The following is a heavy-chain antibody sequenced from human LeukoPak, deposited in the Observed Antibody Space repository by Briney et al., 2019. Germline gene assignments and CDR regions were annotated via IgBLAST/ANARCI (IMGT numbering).Heavy chain of an antibody. J-gene: IGHJ4*02. CDR1: GFTFSSYW. V-gene: IGHV3-74*01. CDR2: INSDGSST. Sequence: PGGSLRLSCAASGFTFSSYWMHWVRQAPGKGLVWVSRINSDGSSTSYADSVKGRFTISRDNAKNTLYLQMNSPRAEDTAVYYCARDSEGSRITIFGVVDYWGQGTLVTVSS. CDR3: ARDSEGSRITIFGVVDY. D-gene: IGHD3-3*01.